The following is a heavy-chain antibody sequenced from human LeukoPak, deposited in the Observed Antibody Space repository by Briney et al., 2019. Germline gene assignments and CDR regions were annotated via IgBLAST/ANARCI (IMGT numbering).Heavy chain of an antibody. CDR3: ARATGRITGTTRGPYYFDY. V-gene: IGHV4-39*07. CDR1: GGSISSSSYY. CDR2: IYYSGST. Sequence: SETLSLTCTVSGGSISSSSYYWGWIRQPPGKGLEWIASIYYSGSTYYSPSLKSRVTISVDTSKNQFSLKLSSVTAADTAVYYCARATGRITGTTRGPYYFDYWGQGTLVTVSS. D-gene: IGHD1-20*01. J-gene: IGHJ4*02.